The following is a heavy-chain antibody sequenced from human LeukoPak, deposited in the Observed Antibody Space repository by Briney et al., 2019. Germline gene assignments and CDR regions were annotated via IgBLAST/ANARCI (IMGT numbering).Heavy chain of an antibody. J-gene: IGHJ4*02. CDR2: ISSSSSYI. D-gene: IGHD3/OR15-3a*01. Sequence: GGSLRLSCAASGFTFSSYSMNWVRQAPGKGLEWVSSISSSSSYIYYADSVKGRFTISRDNAKNSLYLQMNSLRAEDTAVYYCARGAWTAYYFDYWGQGTLVTVSS. CDR3: ARGAWTAYYFDY. V-gene: IGHV3-21*01. CDR1: GFTFSSYS.